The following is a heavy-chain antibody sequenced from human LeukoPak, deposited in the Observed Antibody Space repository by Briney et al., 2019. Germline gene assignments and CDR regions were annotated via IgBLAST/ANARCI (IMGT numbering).Heavy chain of an antibody. V-gene: IGHV4-59*08. D-gene: IGHD6-13*01. CDR2: IYYSGSA. CDR1: GGSISSYY. CDR3: ARGVSSSWMYYFDY. J-gene: IGHJ4*02. Sequence: SETLSLTCTVSGGSISSYYWSWIRQPPGKGLEWIGYIYYSGSANYNPSLKSRVTISVDTSKNQFSLKLSSVTAADTAVYYCARGVSSSWMYYFDYWGQGTLVTVSS.